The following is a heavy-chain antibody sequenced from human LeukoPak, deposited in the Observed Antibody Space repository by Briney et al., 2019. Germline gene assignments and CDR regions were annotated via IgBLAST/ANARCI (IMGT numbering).Heavy chain of an antibody. CDR3: ARGHCSGGTCYVDY. D-gene: IGHD2-15*01. CDR2: INPNSGGT. J-gene: IGHJ4*02. V-gene: IGHV1-2*04. Sequence: ASVKVSCKASGYTFTGYYTHWVRQAPGQGLEWMGWINPNSGGTNYAQEFQGWVTMTRDTSISTAYMELSRLRSDDTAVYYCARGHCSGGTCYVDYWGQGTLVTVSS. CDR1: GYTFTGYY.